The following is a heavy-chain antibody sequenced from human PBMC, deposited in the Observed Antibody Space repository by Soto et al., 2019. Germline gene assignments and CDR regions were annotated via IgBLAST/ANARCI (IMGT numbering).Heavy chain of an antibody. CDR3: ARHQSGSGNSNCDF. CDR1: EYSFPIYW. Sequence: GESLKISCQAFEYSFPIYWISWVRQKPGGGLEWMGRIDPSDSFATYSPSFQGHVTISADKSTRTVYLEWRSLQASDTATYYCARHQSGSGNSNCDFWGQGTPVTVSS. CDR2: IDPSDSFA. V-gene: IGHV5-10-1*01. J-gene: IGHJ4*02. D-gene: IGHD3-10*01.